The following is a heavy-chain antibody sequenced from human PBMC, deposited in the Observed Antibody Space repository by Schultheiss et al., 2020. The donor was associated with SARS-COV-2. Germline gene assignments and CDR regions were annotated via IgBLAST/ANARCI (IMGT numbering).Heavy chain of an antibody. D-gene: IGHD3-22*01. Sequence: SQTLSLTCPVSGGSISSYYWSWIRQPPGKGLEWIGYIYYSGSTNYNPSLKSRVTISVDTSKNQFSLKLSSVTAADTAVYYCAREASYYDSSGYWPNFDYWGQGTLVTVSS. CDR1: GGSISSYY. CDR3: AREASYYDSSGYWPNFDY. CDR2: IYYSGST. V-gene: IGHV4-59*12. J-gene: IGHJ4*02.